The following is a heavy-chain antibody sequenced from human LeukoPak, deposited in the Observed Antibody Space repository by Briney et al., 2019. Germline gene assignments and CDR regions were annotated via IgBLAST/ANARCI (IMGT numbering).Heavy chain of an antibody. CDR1: GFTFSSYW. CDR3: ARGALEGFGEFFDY. J-gene: IGHJ4*02. D-gene: IGHD3-10*01. V-gene: IGHV3-7*01. Sequence: GGSLRLSCAASGFTFSSYWMSWVRQAPGKGLEWVANIKQDGSEKYYVDSVKGRFTISRDNAKNSLYLQMNSLRAEDTAVYYCARGALEGFGEFFDYWGQGTLVTVSS. CDR2: IKQDGSEK.